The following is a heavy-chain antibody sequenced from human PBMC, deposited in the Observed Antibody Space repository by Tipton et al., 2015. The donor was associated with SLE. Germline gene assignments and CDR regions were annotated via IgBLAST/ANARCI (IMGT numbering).Heavy chain of an antibody. CDR3: VRSYQGMD. V-gene: IGHV4-59*11. J-gene: IGHJ4*02. CDR1: GGSISSHY. D-gene: IGHD3-16*01. CDR2: IYYSGST. Sequence: TLSLTCTVSGGSISSHYWSWIRQPPGKGLEWIGYIYYSGSTNYNPSLKSRVTISVDTSKNQFSLKLSSVTAADTAVYYCVRSYQGMDWGQGTLVTVSS.